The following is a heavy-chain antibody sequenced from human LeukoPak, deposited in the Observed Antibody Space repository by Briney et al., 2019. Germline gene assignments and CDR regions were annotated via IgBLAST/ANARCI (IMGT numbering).Heavy chain of an antibody. CDR1: GYSFTSNW. V-gene: IGHV5-51*01. D-gene: IGHD4-23*01. CDR2: IYPGDSDT. CDR3: ARGANGGAFDI. J-gene: IGHJ3*02. Sequence: GESLKISCKASGYSFTSNWLGWVRPMPGKGLECLGIIYPGDSDTRYSPSFQGQVTISVDKSITTAYLHWSSLKASDTAMYYCARGANGGAFDIWGHGTLVTVSP.